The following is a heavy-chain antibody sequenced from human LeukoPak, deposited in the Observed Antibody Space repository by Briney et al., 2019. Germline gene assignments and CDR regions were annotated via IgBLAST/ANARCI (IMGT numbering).Heavy chain of an antibody. Sequence: GESLKISCKGSGYSFTSYWIGWVRQMPGKGLEWMGIIYPGDSDTRYSPSFQGQVTISADKSISTAYLQWSSLKASDTAMYYCARRDITMVRGVINNAFDIWGQGTMVTVSS. CDR1: GYSFTSYW. CDR3: ARRDITMVRGVINNAFDI. J-gene: IGHJ3*02. D-gene: IGHD3-10*01. V-gene: IGHV5-51*01. CDR2: IYPGDSDT.